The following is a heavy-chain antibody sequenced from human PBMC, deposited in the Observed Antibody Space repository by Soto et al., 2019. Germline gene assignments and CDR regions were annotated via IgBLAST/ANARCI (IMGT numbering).Heavy chain of an antibody. J-gene: IGHJ4*02. D-gene: IGHD3-10*01. V-gene: IGHV3-11*01. CDR1: GFTFSDYY. CDR3: VRDLRYYGSGSYYIDY. CDR2: ISSSGSTI. Sequence: QVQLVESGGGLVKPGGSLRLSCAASGFTFSDYYMSWIRQAPGKGLEWVSYISSSGSTIYYAGSVKGRFTISRDNAKNSLYLQMNSRRAEDTAVYYCVRDLRYYGSGSYYIDYWGQGTLVTVSS.